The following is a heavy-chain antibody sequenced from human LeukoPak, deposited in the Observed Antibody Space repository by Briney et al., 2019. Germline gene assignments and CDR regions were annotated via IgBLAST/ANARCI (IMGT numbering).Heavy chain of an antibody. V-gene: IGHV3-48*01. CDR3: ARDARWLQLGYFDY. D-gene: IGHD5-24*01. J-gene: IGHJ4*02. Sequence: PGGSLRLSCAASGFTFSSYSMNWVRQAPGKGLEWVSYISSSSSTIYYADSVKGRFTISRDNAKNSLYLQMNSLRAEDTAVYYCARDARWLQLGYFDYWGQGTLVTVSS. CDR2: ISSSSSTI. CDR1: GFTFSSYS.